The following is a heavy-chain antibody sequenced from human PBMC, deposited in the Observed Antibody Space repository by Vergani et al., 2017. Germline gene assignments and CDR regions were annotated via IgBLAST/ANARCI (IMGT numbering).Heavy chain of an antibody. Sequence: EVQLVESGGGLVQPGGSLRLSCAASGFTFSSYWMSWVRQAPGKGLEWVANIKQDGSEKYYVDSVKGRFTISRDNAKNSLYLQMNSLRAEDTAVYYCAKVPPLYSSSWYDLDYWGQGTLVTVSS. V-gene: IGHV3-7*01. CDR2: IKQDGSEK. J-gene: IGHJ4*02. CDR3: AKVPPLYSSSWYDLDY. CDR1: GFTFSSYW. D-gene: IGHD6-13*01.